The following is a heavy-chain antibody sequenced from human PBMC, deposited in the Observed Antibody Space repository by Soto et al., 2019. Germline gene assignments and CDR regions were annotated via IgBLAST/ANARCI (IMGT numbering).Heavy chain of an antibody. J-gene: IGHJ5*02. CDR3: ARAGPPPAAYNWFDP. V-gene: IGHV1-18*01. Sequence: QVQLVQSGAEVKKPGASVKVSCKASGYTFTSYGISWVRQAPGQGLEWMGWISAYNGNTNYAQKLQGRGTLTTDTSTSTAYMELRSLRSADTAVYYCARAGPPPAAYNWFDPWGQGTLVTVSS. CDR2: ISAYNGNT. CDR1: GYTFTSYG. D-gene: IGHD2-15*01.